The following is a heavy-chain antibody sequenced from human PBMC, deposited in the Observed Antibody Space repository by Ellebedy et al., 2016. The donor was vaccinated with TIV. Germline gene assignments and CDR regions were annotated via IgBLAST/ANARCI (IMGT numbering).Heavy chain of an antibody. CDR3: ARDRDDSSSWYGQGSPGWFDP. V-gene: IGHV4-39*07. Sequence: MPSETLSLTCTVSGGSISSSSYYWGWIRQPPGKGLEWIGSIYYSGSTNYNPSLKSRVTISVDTSKNQFSLKLSSVTAADTAVYYCARDRDDSSSWYGQGSPGWFDPWGQGTLVTVSS. CDR2: IYYSGST. D-gene: IGHD6-13*01. J-gene: IGHJ5*02. CDR1: GGSISSSSYY.